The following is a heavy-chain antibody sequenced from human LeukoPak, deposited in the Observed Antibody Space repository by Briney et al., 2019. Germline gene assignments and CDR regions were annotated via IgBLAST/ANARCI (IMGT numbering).Heavy chain of an antibody. D-gene: IGHD3-22*01. CDR2: IYYSGST. V-gene: IGHV4-59*01. Sequence: PSETLSLTCTVSGGSLSSYYWSWIRQPPGKGREWIGYIYYSGSTNYNPSLKSRVTISVDKSKNQFSLKLSSVTAADTAVYYCAREIRLDYYDSSGYYYRDAFDIWGQGTMVTVSS. CDR3: AREIRLDYYDSSGYYYRDAFDI. CDR1: GGSLSSYY. J-gene: IGHJ3*02.